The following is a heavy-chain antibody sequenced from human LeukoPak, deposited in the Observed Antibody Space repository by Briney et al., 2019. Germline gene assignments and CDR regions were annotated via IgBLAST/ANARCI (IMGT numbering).Heavy chain of an antibody. D-gene: IGHD6-19*01. CDR3: STEMRSVALYDY. CDR1: GFTFSNVW. J-gene: IGHJ4*02. CDR2: IKSKIDGGTT. V-gene: IGHV3-15*01. Sequence: GGSLRLSCAASGFTFSNVWMSWVRQAPGKGLEWVGRIKSKIDGGTTDYAAPVKGRFTISRDDSKGTLYLQMNSLKTEDTAVYYCSTEMRSVALYDYWGQGNLVTVSS.